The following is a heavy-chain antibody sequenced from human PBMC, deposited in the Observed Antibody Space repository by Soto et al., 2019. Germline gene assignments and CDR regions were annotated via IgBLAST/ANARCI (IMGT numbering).Heavy chain of an antibody. CDR3: ARDDNTGLFDX. Sequence: SETLSLTCSVSTGSMRTYYWTWIRQSPGKGLEWIGQISHTGRTKYNHSLESRVTISVDTSRKQFSLKLTSVTAADTALYYCARDDNTGLFDXWGQGTRVTVSX. D-gene: IGHD4-17*01. J-gene: IGHJ4*02. V-gene: IGHV4-59*01. CDR1: TGSMRTYY. CDR2: ISHTGRT.